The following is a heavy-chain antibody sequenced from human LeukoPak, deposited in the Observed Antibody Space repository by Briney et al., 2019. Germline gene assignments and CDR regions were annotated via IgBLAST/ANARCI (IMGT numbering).Heavy chain of an antibody. Sequence: ETLSLTCTVSGGSMENYYWIWIRQSPGKGLEWIGYIYYSGSTNYSPSLKSRVTISVDTSKNQFSLKLSSVTAADTAVYYCARAGYCSSTSCQWVPLVWGQGTTVTVSS. J-gene: IGHJ6*02. D-gene: IGHD2-2*03. V-gene: IGHV4-59*01. CDR2: IYYSGST. CDR1: GGSMENYY. CDR3: ARAGYCSSTSCQWVPLV.